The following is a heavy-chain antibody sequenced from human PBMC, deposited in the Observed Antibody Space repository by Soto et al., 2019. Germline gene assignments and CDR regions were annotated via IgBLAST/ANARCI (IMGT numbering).Heavy chain of an antibody. CDR2: IWYDGSNK. J-gene: IGHJ4*02. V-gene: IGHV3-33*01. CDR3: ASTPKSSPYYFDY. Sequence: QVQLVESGGGVVQPGRSLRLSCAASGFTFSSYGVHWVRQAPGKGLEWVAVIWYDGSNKYYADAVKGRFTISRDNSKNTLYLHMNRLRSEDTAVYYCASTPKSSPYYFDYWGQGTLVTVSS. CDR1: GFTFSSYG.